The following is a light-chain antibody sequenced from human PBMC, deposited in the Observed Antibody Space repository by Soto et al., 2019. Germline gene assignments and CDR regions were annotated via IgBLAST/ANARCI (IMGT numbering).Light chain of an antibody. V-gene: IGKV2-30*02. CDR2: RVS. Sequence: DVVMTQSPLSLPVTLGQPASISCRSSQSLVHTNGNTYLDWFHQRPGQSPRRRIYRVSNRESGVPDRFSGSVSATDFILTISRVEAEDVGIYYCLQSTQWPWTFGQGTKVDI. CDR1: QSLVHTNGNTY. CDR3: LQSTQWPWT. J-gene: IGKJ1*01.